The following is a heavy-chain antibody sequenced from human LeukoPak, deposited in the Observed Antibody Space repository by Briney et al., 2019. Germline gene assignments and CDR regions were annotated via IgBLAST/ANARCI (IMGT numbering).Heavy chain of an antibody. CDR1: GFTFSSYG. V-gene: IGHV3-33*01. J-gene: IGHJ6*02. D-gene: IGHD6-13*01. CDR2: IWYDGSNK. Sequence: GRSLRLSCAASGFTFSSYGMHWVRQAPGKGLEWVAVIWYDGSNKYYADSVKGRFTISRDNSKNTLYLQMNSLRAEDTAVYYCARDPSGIAAADTPPAYAMDVWGQGTTVTVSS. CDR3: ARDPSGIAAADTPPAYAMDV.